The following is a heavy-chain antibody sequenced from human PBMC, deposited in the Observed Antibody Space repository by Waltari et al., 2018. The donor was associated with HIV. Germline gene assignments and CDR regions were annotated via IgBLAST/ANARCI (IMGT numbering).Heavy chain of an antibody. V-gene: IGHV5-51*03. CDR2: SYAGASET. CDR3: GRYENNRPHSYGMDV. J-gene: IGHJ6*02. Sequence: EVQLVQSGAEVKKPGESLRISCKGSGYTFSRHYIGWVRQMPGKGPEWMGTSYAGASETTDNPSVEGEVTISADKSISTAYLQWSSLQASDTAMYYCGRYENNRPHSYGMDVWGQGTTVTVAS. D-gene: IGHD1-1*01. CDR1: GYTFSRHY.